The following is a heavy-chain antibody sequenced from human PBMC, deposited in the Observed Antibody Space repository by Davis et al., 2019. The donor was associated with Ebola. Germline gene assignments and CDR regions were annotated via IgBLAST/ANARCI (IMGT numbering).Heavy chain of an antibody. Sequence: AASVKVSCKASGYTFTGYDINWVRQATGQGLEWMGWMNPNSGNTGYAPRLQGRVTMSTDTSTSTVYMELRSLTSDDTAVYYCARGASSSWPVIKDNWFDPWGQGTLVTVSS. D-gene: IGHD6-13*01. J-gene: IGHJ5*02. V-gene: IGHV1-8*01. CDR1: GYTFTGYD. CDR2: MNPNSGNT. CDR3: ARGASSSWPVIKDNWFDP.